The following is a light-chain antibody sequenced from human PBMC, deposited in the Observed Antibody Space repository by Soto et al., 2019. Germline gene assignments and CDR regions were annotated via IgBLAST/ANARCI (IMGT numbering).Light chain of an antibody. CDR2: SAT. Sequence: AIQMTQSPTSLSASVGDRVIITCRASQDISKDLGWYQQKPGKAPKFLIYSATSTQSGVPSTFSGSGFGTDFTLTISSLQPEEFATYYCLQDHAYPRTFGQGTKVEF. V-gene: IGKV1-6*01. J-gene: IGKJ1*01. CDR1: QDISKD. CDR3: LQDHAYPRT.